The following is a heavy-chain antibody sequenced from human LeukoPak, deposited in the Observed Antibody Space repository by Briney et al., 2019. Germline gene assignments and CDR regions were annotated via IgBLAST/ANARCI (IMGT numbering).Heavy chain of an antibody. CDR1: GGSISSYY. V-gene: IGHV4-59*08. Sequence: SETLSLTCTVSGGSISSYYWSWIRQPPGKGLEWIAYISDIGSINYNPSLKSRVTISVDTSKNQFSLKLSSVTAADTAVYYCARHRSSSRKYYFDYWGQGTLVTVSS. J-gene: IGHJ4*02. D-gene: IGHD6-19*01. CDR3: ARHRSSSRKYYFDY. CDR2: ISDIGSI.